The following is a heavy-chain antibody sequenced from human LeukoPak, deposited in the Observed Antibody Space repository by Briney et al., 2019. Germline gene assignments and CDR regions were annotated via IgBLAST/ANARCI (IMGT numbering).Heavy chain of an antibody. CDR2: ISYDGSDK. CDR3: AKSGLNRFDY. CDR1: GFTFSSYA. J-gene: IGHJ4*02. Sequence: PGGSLRLSCAASGFTFSSYAMYWVRQAPGKGLEWVAVISYDGSDKFYADSVKGRFTISRDSSKNTLYLQMNSLRAEDTAVYYCAKSGLNRFDYWGQGTLVTVSS. V-gene: IGHV3-30*04. D-gene: IGHD2-15*01.